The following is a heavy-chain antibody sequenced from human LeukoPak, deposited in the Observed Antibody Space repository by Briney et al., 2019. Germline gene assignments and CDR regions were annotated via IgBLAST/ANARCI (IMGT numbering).Heavy chain of an antibody. V-gene: IGHV3-11*01. CDR3: ARVRVVTAISSLSH. Sequence: GGSLRLSCAASGFKFNDYYMTWIRQAPGKGLEWVSYISPSGNAVFYADSVKGRFTIYRDNARRSLYLQMNSLRDEDTAVYYCARVRVVTAISSLSHWGQGTLVTVSS. J-gene: IGHJ4*02. CDR2: ISPSGNAV. D-gene: IGHD2-21*02. CDR1: GFKFNDYY.